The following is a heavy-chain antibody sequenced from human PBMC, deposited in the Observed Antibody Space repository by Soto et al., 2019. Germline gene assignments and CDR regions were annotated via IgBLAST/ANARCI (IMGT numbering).Heavy chain of an antibody. D-gene: IGHD3-22*01. CDR2: ISAYNGNT. J-gene: IGHJ4*02. V-gene: IGHV1-18*04. Sequence: ASVKVSCKASGYTFTSYGISWVRQAPGQGLEWMGWISAYNGNTNYAQKLQGRVTMTTDTSTSTAYMELRSLRSDDTAVYYCARGDSYDSSGYTADYWGQGTLVTVYS. CDR3: ARGDSYDSSGYTADY. CDR1: GYTFTSYG.